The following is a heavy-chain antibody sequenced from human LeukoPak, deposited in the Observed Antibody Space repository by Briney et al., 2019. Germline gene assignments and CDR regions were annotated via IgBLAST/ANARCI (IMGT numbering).Heavy chain of an antibody. J-gene: IGHJ4*02. V-gene: IGHV1-8*01. CDR1: GYTFTSYY. Sequence: GASVKVSCKASGYTFTSYYINWVRQATGQGLEWMGWMNPNSGNTGYAQKFQGRVTMTRDTSISTAYMELSSLTSEDTAVYYCAGGIQWLLRPDYWGQGTLVNVSS. D-gene: IGHD6-19*01. CDR3: AGGIQWLLRPDY. CDR2: MNPNSGNT.